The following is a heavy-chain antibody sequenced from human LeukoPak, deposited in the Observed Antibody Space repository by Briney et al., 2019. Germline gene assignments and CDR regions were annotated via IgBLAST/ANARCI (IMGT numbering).Heavy chain of an antibody. CDR3: VRVDDYNDDGYYSLSAFDI. J-gene: IGHJ3*02. V-gene: IGHV3-7*01. D-gene: IGHD3-22*01. CDR1: GFNFSTYW. Sequence: QPGGSLRLSCVASGFNFSTYWMTWVRQAPGKGLEWVANIEQDGGQKYYVDSVKGRFTISRDNAKNSLFLQMNSLRAEDTSVYYCVRVDDYNDDGYYSLSAFDIWGQGSMVTVSS. CDR2: IEQDGGQK.